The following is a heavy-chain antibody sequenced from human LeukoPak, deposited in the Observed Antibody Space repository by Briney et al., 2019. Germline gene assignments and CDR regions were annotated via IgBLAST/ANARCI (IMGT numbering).Heavy chain of an antibody. D-gene: IGHD6-13*01. CDR1: GFTFSSYG. J-gene: IGHJ4*02. V-gene: IGHV3-30*18. CDR2: ISYDGGNQ. CDR3: AKVGVGQQLVRGYFDY. Sequence: GRSLRLSCAASGFTFSSYGIHWVRQAPGKGLEWVAVISYDGGNQYYAEPVKGRFTISRDNSKNTLYLQMNSLRAEDTAVYYCAKVGVGQQLVRGYFDYWGQGTLVTVSS.